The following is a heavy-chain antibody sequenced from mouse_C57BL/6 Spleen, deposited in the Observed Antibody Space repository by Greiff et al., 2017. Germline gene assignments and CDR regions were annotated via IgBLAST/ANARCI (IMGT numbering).Heavy chain of an antibody. CDR2: IEPETGGT. CDR1: GYTFTDYE. Sequence: VQLQESGAELVRPGASVTLSCKASGYTFTDYEMHWVKQTPVHGREWIGAIEPETGGTAYNQKFRGKAILTADKSSSTAYLELRSLTSEDSAVYFCTRRGFAYWGQGTLVTVSA. CDR3: TRRGFAY. V-gene: IGHV1-15*01. J-gene: IGHJ3*01.